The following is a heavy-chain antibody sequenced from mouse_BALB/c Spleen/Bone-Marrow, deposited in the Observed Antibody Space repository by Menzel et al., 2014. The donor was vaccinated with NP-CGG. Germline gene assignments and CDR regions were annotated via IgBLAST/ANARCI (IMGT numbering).Heavy chain of an antibody. CDR3: AGFGITEEEGYYYAMDY. CDR1: GFNIKDTY. J-gene: IGHJ4*01. CDR2: IDPANGNT. D-gene: IGHD2-4*01. Sequence: EVQLQESGAELVKPGASVKLSCTASGFNIKDTYMHWVKQRPEQGLEWIGRIDPANGNTKYDPKFQGKATITADTSSNTAYLQLSSLTSEDTAVYYCAGFGITEEEGYYYAMDYWGQGTSVTVSS. V-gene: IGHV14-3*02.